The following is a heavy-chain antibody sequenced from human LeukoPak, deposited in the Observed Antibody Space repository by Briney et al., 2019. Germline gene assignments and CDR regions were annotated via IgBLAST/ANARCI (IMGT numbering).Heavy chain of an antibody. CDR2: INTNTGNP. CDR3: AREEYDILTGYSYDAFDI. J-gene: IGHJ3*02. Sequence: ASVKVSCKASGYTFTSYAMNWVRQAPGQGLEWMGWINTNTGNPTYAQGFTGRFVFSLDTSASTAYLQISSLKAEDTAVYYCAREEYDILTGYSYDAFDIWGQGTMVTVSS. V-gene: IGHV7-4-1*02. CDR1: GYTFTSYA. D-gene: IGHD3-9*01.